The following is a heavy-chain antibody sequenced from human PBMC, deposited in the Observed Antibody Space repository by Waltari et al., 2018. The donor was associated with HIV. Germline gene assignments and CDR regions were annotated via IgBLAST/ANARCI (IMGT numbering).Heavy chain of an antibody. CDR2: KYHSGRT. J-gene: IGHJ4*02. V-gene: IGHV4-38-2*02. Sequence: QVQLQESGPGLVKPSETLSLTCSVSGYSISSGYYWGWIRQPPGKGLEWIGSKYHSGRTYYNPSLKSRITISVDTSRNQFSLKLNSVTAADTAVYYCARDYTNFRSFDYWGQGTLVTVSS. D-gene: IGHD2-8*01. CDR1: GYSISSGYY. CDR3: ARDYTNFRSFDY.